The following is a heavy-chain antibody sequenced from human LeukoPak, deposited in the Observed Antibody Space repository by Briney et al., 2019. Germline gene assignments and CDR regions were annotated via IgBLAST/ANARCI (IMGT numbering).Heavy chain of an antibody. D-gene: IGHD3-22*01. CDR1: GGSISSYY. V-gene: IGHV4-59*12. J-gene: IGHJ4*02. CDR3: ARGPISSSYYYDSSGYYYY. Sequence: PSETLSLTCTVSGGSISSYYWSWIRQPPGKGLEWIGYIYYSGSTNYNPSLKSRVTISVDTSKNQFSLKLSSVTAADTAVYYCARGPISSSYYYDSSGYYYYWGQGTLVTVSS. CDR2: IYYSGST.